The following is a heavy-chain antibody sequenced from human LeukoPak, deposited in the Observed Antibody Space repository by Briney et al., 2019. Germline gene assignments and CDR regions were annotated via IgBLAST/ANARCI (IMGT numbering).Heavy chain of an antibody. CDR2: IYYSGST. D-gene: IGHD6-13*01. CDR1: GGSISSSSYY. V-gene: IGHV4-39*07. Sequence: SETLSLTCTVSGGSISSSSYYWGWIRQPPGKGLEWRGSIYYSGSTYYNPSLNSRVTMSVDTSKNQFSLKLSSVTAADTAVYYCARDVVAAVGTWDYWGQGTLVTVSS. CDR3: ARDVVAAVGTWDY. J-gene: IGHJ4*02.